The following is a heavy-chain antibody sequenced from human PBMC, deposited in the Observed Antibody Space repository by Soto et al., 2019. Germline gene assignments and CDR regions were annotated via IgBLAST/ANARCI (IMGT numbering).Heavy chain of an antibody. D-gene: IGHD5-12*01. CDR2: ISGSGGST. J-gene: IGHJ2*01. CDR1: GFTFSSSA. CDR3: PNSGYSPYWYFDL. Sequence: EVQLLESGGGLVQPGGSLRLSCAASGFTFSSSAMSWVRQAPGKGLEWVSAISGSGGSTYYADSVKGRFTSSRDNSKKPLYLQMNSRRAKDTAVYYCPNSGYSPYWYFDLWGRGTLVTVSS. V-gene: IGHV3-23*01.